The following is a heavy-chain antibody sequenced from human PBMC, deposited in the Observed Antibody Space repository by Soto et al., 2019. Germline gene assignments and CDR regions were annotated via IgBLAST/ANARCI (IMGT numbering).Heavy chain of an antibody. D-gene: IGHD4-17*01. CDR3: AGGSDGDSVGYSYYAMDV. CDR2: VYYSGST. J-gene: IGHJ6*02. V-gene: IGHV4-61*01. Sequence: QVQLQESGTGLVKPSETLSLTCTVSGGSVSSGSFYWSWIRQPPGRGLEWLGYVYYSGSTNNNPPLKSRVTISLDTSRTQFSLKLNSVTAADTAVYYCAGGSDGDSVGYSYYAMDVWGQGTTVTVS. CDR1: GGSVSSGSFY.